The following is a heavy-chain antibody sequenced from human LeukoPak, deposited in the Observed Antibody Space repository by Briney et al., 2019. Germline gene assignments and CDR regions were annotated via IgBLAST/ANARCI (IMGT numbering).Heavy chain of an antibody. J-gene: IGHJ4*02. CDR3: AKDHDSSGTYY. CDR2: ISYDGSNK. V-gene: IGHV3-30*18. CDR1: GFTFSTYW. D-gene: IGHD6-19*01. Sequence: GGSLRLSCAASGFTFSTYWMSWVRQAPGKGLEWVAVISYDGSNKYYADSVKGRFTISRDNSKNTLYLQMNSPRAEDTAVYYCAKDHDSSGTYYWGQGTLVTVSS.